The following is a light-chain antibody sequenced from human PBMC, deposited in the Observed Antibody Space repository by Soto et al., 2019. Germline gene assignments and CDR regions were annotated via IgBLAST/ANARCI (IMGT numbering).Light chain of an antibody. CDR3: QRHNSTRT. V-gene: IGKV4-1*01. Sequence: IVTPQSTESLAVSLGERATINCKSSHSLLYSSNNKNYVAWYQQKPGQPPKLLIDWATTRESGVPDRFSASGSGTDFTLTISSLQAEDVAVYYCQRHNSTRTFGQGTKVDIK. J-gene: IGKJ1*01. CDR1: HSLLYSSNNKNY. CDR2: WAT.